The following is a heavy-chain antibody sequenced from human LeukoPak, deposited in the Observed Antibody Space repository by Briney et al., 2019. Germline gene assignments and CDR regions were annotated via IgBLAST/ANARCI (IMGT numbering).Heavy chain of an antibody. V-gene: IGHV3-21*01. CDR1: GFTLSSYS. CDR3: AELGITMIGGV. D-gene: IGHD3-10*02. Sequence: GGSLRLSCAASGFTLSSYSINWVRQAPGKGLEWVSSISSRSSYIDYADSVKGRFTISRDNAKNSLYLQMNSLRAEDTAVYYCAELGITMIGGVWGKGTTVTISS. CDR2: ISSRSSYI. J-gene: IGHJ6*04.